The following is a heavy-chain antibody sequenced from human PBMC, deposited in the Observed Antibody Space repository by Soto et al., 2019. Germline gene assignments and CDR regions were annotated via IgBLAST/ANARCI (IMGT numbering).Heavy chain of an antibody. CDR3: ARGQSKGWHSIYYDDGKEV. V-gene: IGHV4-59*01. D-gene: IGHD2-15*01. CDR2: IYYSGST. CDR1: GGSISSYY. J-gene: IGHJ6*02. Sequence: SETLSLTCTVSGGSISSYYWSLIRQPPGKGLEWIGYIYYSGSTNYNPSLKSRVTISVDTSKNQFSLKLSSVTAADTAVYYCARGQSKGWHSIYYDDGKEVWGQG.